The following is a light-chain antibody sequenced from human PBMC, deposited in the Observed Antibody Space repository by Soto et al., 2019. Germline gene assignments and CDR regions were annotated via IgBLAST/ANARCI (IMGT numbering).Light chain of an antibody. J-gene: IGLJ1*01. CDR1: SSDIGSYDH. CDR2: AVS. V-gene: IGLV2-14*03. Sequence: SVLTPPSSMSGSPGQSITISCSGTSSDIGSYDHVAWYQQFPGKSPKLIIYAVSDRPSGVSDRFSGSKSGISASLTISGLRTEDEADYYCISYTDRQSYLFGTGTKVTVL. CDR3: ISYTDRQSYL.